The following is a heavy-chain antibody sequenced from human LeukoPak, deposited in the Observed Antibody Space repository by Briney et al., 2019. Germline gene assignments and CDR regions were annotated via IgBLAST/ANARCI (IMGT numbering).Heavy chain of an antibody. CDR1: GFTFSSYG. Sequence: PGGSLRLSCAASGFTFSSYGMHWVRQAPGKGLEWVAFIRYDGSNKYYADSVKGRFTISRDNSKNTLYLQMNSLRAEDTAVYYCAKDDFLGGMAKKGPLDYWGQGTLVTVSS. D-gene: IGHD5-24*01. CDR3: AKDDFLGGMAKKGPLDY. CDR2: IRYDGSNK. V-gene: IGHV3-30*02. J-gene: IGHJ4*02.